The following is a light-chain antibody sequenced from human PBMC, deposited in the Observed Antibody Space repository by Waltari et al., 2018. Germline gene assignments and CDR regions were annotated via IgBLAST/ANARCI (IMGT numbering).Light chain of an antibody. CDR3: LQDDRYPLT. Sequence: AIQMTQSPSSLSASVGDRVTITCRASQGIRNDLGWYQQKPGKPPNLLIYATSSLQSVVPSRFSGSGSGTDFTLTISSLQPEDFATYYCLQDDRYPLTFGGGTKVEIK. CDR2: ATS. V-gene: IGKV1-6*01. J-gene: IGKJ4*01. CDR1: QGIRND.